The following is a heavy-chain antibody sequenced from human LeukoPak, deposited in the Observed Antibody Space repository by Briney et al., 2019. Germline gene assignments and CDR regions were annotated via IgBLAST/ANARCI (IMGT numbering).Heavy chain of an antibody. D-gene: IGHD3-16*01. CDR2: IYYSGST. CDR1: GGSISSSSYY. J-gene: IGHJ4*02. Sequence: SETLSLTCTVSGGSISSSSYYWVWIRQPPGKGLDWIGSIYYSGSTYYNPSLKSRVTISVDTSKNQFSLKLSSVTAADTAVYYCATMIERRYYFDYWGQGTLVTVSS. V-gene: IGHV4-39*01. CDR3: ATMIERRYYFDY.